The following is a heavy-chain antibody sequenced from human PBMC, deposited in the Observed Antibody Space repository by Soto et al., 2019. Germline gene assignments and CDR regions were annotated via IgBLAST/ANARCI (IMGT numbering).Heavy chain of an antibody. J-gene: IGHJ6*02. V-gene: IGHV3-23*01. CDR3: AKATTVTNLNYYYYGMDV. CDR1: GFTFSSYA. D-gene: IGHD4-17*01. Sequence: PGGSLRLSCAASGFTFSSYAMSWVRQAPGKGLEWVLAISGSGGSTYYADSVKGRFTISRDNSKNTLYLQMNSLRAEDTAVYYCAKATTVTNLNYYYYGMDVWGQGTTVTVSS. CDR2: ISGSGGST.